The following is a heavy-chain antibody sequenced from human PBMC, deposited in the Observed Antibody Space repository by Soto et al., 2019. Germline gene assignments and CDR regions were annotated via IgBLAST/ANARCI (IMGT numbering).Heavy chain of an antibody. CDR2: IYWDDDK. CDR1: GFSLTTSGVG. D-gene: IGHD3-16*01. V-gene: IGHV2-5*02. J-gene: IGHJ5*01. Sequence: QITLKESGPTLVKPTQTLTLTCTFSGFSLTTSGVGVGWIRQPPGKALEWLALIYWDDDKRYSPSLKSRLTITKDTSRNQLVLTMTNMDPVDTAPYFCAHRDGLGEFDSWGQGSLVTVSS. CDR3: AHRDGLGEFDS.